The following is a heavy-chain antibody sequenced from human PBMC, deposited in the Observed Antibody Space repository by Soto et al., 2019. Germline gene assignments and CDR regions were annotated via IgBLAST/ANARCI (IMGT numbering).Heavy chain of an antibody. CDR3: VRDRYSSSGWFDP. V-gene: IGHV6-1*01. CDR1: GDSVSSYSAA. D-gene: IGHD3-10*01. CDR2: AYYRSRFFS. Sequence: SQTLSLTCAISGDSVSSYSAAWNWIRQSPSGGLEWLGRAYYRSRFFSDYAESVKSRIIINPDTSKNQFSLQLKSVTPEDTAVYYCVRDRYSSSGWFDPWGQGTPVTVSS. J-gene: IGHJ5*02.